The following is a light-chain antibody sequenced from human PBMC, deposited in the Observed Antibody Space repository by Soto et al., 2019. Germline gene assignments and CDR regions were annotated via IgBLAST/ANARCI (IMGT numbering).Light chain of an antibody. V-gene: IGLV2-14*03. J-gene: IGLJ1*01. CDR2: DVS. CDR3: SSYTSSSTLEV. Sequence: HSVLTQPASVSGSPGQSITISCTGTSSDVGGYNYVSWYQQHPGKAPKLMICDVSNRPSGVSNRFSGSKSGNTASLTISGLQAEDEADYYCSSYTSSSTLEVFGTGTKVTVL. CDR1: SSDVGGYNY.